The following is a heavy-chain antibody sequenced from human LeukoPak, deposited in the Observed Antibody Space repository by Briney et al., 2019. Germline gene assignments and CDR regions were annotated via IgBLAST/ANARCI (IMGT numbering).Heavy chain of an antibody. D-gene: IGHD3-10*01. CDR1: GYTFASYG. CDR2: ISAYNGNT. V-gene: IGHV1-18*01. Sequence: GASVKVSCKASGYTFASYGVTWVRQAPGQGLEWMGWISAYNGNTSYAQKLQGRVTMTTDTSTSTAYMELRSLRSDDTAVYYCARQVDSTMALPDYWGQGTLVTVSS. J-gene: IGHJ4*02. CDR3: ARQVDSTMALPDY.